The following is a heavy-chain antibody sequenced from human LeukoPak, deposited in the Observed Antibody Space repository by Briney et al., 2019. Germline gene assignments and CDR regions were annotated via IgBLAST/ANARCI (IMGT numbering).Heavy chain of an antibody. J-gene: IGHJ6*02. CDR3: ARDRTRSVAGSSPHYYGMDV. CDR2: ISAYNGNT. D-gene: IGHD6-19*01. CDR1: GYTFTSYG. Sequence: ASVKVSCKASGYTFTSYGISWVRQAPGQGLEWMGWISAYNGNTNYAQKLQGRVTMTTDTSTSTAYMELRSLRSGDTAVYYCARDRTRSVAGSSPHYYGMDVWGQGTTVTVSS. V-gene: IGHV1-18*01.